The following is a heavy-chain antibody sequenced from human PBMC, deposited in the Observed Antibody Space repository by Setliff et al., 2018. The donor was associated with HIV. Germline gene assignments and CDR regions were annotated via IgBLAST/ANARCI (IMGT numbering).Heavy chain of an antibody. D-gene: IGHD3-10*01. Sequence: GASVKVSCKASGDTFSIHPISWVRQAPGRGLEWMGNTIPVFGRTNYAQRFQGRVTITTDKSTTTVFMEVTGLRSDDTAVYCCARELLRSWDGSENSYKPYYFDYWGQGTLVTVSS. CDR1: GDTFSIHP. J-gene: IGHJ4*02. CDR3: ARELLRSWDGSENSYKPYYFDY. CDR2: TIPVFGRT. V-gene: IGHV1-69*04.